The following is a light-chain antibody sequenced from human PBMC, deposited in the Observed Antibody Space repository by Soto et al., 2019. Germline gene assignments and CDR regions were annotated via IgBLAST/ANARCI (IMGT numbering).Light chain of an antibody. CDR2: DDD. CDR1: ISNIGGNS. Sequence: PSVSAAPGQRVTISCSGSISNIGGNSVSWYQQLPGTAPKLLIYDDDKRPSGIPDRFSGSKSGTSATLGITGFQTGDEADYYCGSWDSSLSAYVFGTGTKVTVL. J-gene: IGLJ1*01. V-gene: IGLV1-51*01. CDR3: GSWDSSLSAYV.